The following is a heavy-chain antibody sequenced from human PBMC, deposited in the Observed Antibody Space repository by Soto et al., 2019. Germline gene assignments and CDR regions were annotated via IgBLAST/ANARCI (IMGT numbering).Heavy chain of an antibody. CDR1: EGFLSGGRYY. D-gene: IGHD7-27*01. V-gene: IGHV4-61*01. J-gene: IGHJ5*02. Sequence: SETLSLSCSVSEGFLSGGRYYWNWIRQPPGKLMEWIGYSSDSAPTKSNPSLKRRATISQDTSKNQFSLKMNSVTPADTAGDYCARDWGSYGFGPWGQGFLVTVSS. CDR2: SSDSAPT. CDR3: ARDWGSYGFGP.